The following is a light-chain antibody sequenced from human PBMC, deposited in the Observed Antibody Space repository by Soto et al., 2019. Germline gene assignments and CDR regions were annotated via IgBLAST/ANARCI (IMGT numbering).Light chain of an antibody. V-gene: IGKV3-20*01. CDR3: QHYRTT. Sequence: WTQSQGTLSLSPGERAPLSCRASQIVSSSYLTWYTHKPGQPPRLLIYGASSRATGIPDRFGGSRSGTDFTLTITRLESEDFAVYYCQHYRTTFGGGTKVEIK. CDR1: QIVSSSY. CDR2: GAS. J-gene: IGKJ4*01.